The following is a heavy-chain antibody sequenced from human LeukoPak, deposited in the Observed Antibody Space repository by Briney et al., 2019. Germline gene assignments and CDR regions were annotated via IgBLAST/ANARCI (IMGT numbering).Heavy chain of an antibody. CDR3: PTGSSGWIDY. Sequence: GGSLKLSCAASGFTFSGSAMHWVRQASGKGLEWVGRIRSKANSYATAYAASAKGRFTISRDDSKNTAYLQMNSLKTEDTAVYYYPTGSSGWIDYWGQGTLVTVSS. CDR2: IRSKANSYAT. D-gene: IGHD6-19*01. CDR1: GFTFSGSA. J-gene: IGHJ4*02. V-gene: IGHV3-73*01.